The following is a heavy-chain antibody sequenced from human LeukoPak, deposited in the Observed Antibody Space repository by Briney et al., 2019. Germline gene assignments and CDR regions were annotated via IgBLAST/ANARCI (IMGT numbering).Heavy chain of an antibody. D-gene: IGHD1-14*01. J-gene: IGHJ3*02. CDR2: ISAYNGNT. V-gene: IGHV1-18*01. Sequence: GASVKVSCKASGYTFTSYGISWVRQAPGQGLEWMGWISAYNGNTNYAQKLQGRVTMTTDTSTSTAYMELRSLRSDDTAVYYCARETIPIRTPTLDAFDIWGQGTMVTVSS. CDR3: ARETIPIRTPTLDAFDI. CDR1: GYTFTSYG.